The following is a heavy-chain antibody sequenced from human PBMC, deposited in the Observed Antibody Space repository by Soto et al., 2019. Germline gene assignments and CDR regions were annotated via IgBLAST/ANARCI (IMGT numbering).Heavy chain of an antibody. J-gene: IGHJ4*02. D-gene: IGHD3-16*02. Sequence: PSETLSLTCAVSAYSISSVHYWVWIRQPPGKGLEWVGSIYHTGSTYYNPSLQRRVTISVGSAKNRFALKLSSVNDSDTAAYYCGRDNGRSDYWSQGILVTVSS. CDR2: IYHTGST. CDR3: GRDNGRSDY. V-gene: IGHV4-38-2*02. CDR1: AYSISSVHY.